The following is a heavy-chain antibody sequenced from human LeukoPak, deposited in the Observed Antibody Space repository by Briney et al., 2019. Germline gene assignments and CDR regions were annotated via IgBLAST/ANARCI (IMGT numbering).Heavy chain of an antibody. D-gene: IGHD1-26*01. Sequence: GASVKVSCKASVDTFTGYYMHWVRQAPGQGLEWMGRINPNNGGTNCAQKFQGRFTMTGDTSISTAYMELSSLRSDDTAVYYCARESGSYHGNDYWGQGTLVTVSS. CDR3: ARESGSYHGNDY. J-gene: IGHJ4*02. CDR1: VDTFTGYY. CDR2: INPNNGGT. V-gene: IGHV1-2*06.